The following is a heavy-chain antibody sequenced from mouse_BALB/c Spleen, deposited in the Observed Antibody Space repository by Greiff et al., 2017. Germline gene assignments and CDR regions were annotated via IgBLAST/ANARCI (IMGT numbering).Heavy chain of an antibody. J-gene: IGHJ1*01. Sequence: DVKLVESGGGLVKPGGSLKLSCAASGFTFSSYAMSWVRQTPEKRLEWVASISSGGSTYYPDSVKGRFTISRDNARNILYLQMSSLRSEDTAMYYCARDGGFYWYFDVWGAGTTVTVSS. V-gene: IGHV5-6-5*01. CDR1: GFTFSSYA. CDR2: ISSGGST. CDR3: ARDGGFYWYFDV.